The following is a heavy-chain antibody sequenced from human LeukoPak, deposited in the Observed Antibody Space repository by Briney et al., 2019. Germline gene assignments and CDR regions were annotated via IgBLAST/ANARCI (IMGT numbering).Heavy chain of an antibody. Sequence: SETLSLTCTVSGGSISSGGYYWSWIRQPPGKGLEWIGYIYHSGSTYYNPSLKSRVTISVDRSKNQFSLNLTSVTAADTAVYYCTRGGPVVIDYWGQGTLVTVSS. CDR2: IYHSGST. CDR3: TRGGPVVIDY. D-gene: IGHD3-16*01. CDR1: GGSISSGGYY. V-gene: IGHV4-30-2*01. J-gene: IGHJ4*02.